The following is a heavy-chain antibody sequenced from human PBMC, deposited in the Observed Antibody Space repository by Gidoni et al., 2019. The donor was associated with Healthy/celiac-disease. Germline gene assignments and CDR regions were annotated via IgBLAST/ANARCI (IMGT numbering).Heavy chain of an antibody. CDR3: TVTTISRTRYYYYYGLDV. J-gene: IGHJ6*02. CDR2: IYTSGST. V-gene: IGHV4-4*07. Sequence: QVQLQESGPGLVKRSETLSHTCTVSGGPISSYNWSWIRQPAGKGLAWIGRIYTSGSTNDNPSLKSRVTMSVDPSTTQFSLKLRSVTAADTAVYFCTVTTISRTRYYYYYGLDVWGHGTTVTVSS. D-gene: IGHD4-17*01. CDR1: GGPISSYN.